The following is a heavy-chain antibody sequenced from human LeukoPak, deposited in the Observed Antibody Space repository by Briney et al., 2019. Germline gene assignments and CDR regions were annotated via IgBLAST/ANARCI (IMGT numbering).Heavy chain of an antibody. Sequence: GGSLRLSCAASGFTFSSYSMNWVRQAPGKGLEGVSSISSSSSYIYYADSVKGRFTICRDNAKNSLYLQMNSLRAEDTAVYYCARDYYDSSGYSRIFDYWGQGTLVTVSS. CDR2: ISSSSSYI. D-gene: IGHD3-22*01. CDR1: GFTFSSYS. J-gene: IGHJ4*02. V-gene: IGHV3-21*01. CDR3: ARDYYDSSGYSRIFDY.